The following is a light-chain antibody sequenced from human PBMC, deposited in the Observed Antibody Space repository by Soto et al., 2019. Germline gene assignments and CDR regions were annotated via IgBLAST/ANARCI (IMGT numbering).Light chain of an antibody. Sequence: QSALTQPPSASGSPGQSVTISCTGTSSDVGIYDYVSWYQQHPAKAPKLIIYAVTKRPSGVPDRFSGSKSGNTASLTVSGLQAEDEADYYCSSYAGSNVVFGGGTKLTVL. CDR2: AVT. J-gene: IGLJ2*01. CDR1: SSDVGIYDY. CDR3: SSYAGSNVV. V-gene: IGLV2-8*01.